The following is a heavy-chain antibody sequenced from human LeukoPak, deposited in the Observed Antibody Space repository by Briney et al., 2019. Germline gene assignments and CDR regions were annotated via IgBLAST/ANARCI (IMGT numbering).Heavy chain of an antibody. CDR3: ARDQVLCFGSGPQPFDY. J-gene: IGHJ4*02. CDR2: ISSSSSTI. V-gene: IGHV3-48*01. Sequence: GGSLRLSCAASGFTFSSYSMNWVRHAPGKGLEWVSYISSSSSTIYYADSVKGRSTISRDNAKNSLYLQMNSLRAEDTALYYCARDQVLCFGSGPQPFDYWGQGTLVTVSS. D-gene: IGHD3-10*02. CDR1: GFTFSSYS.